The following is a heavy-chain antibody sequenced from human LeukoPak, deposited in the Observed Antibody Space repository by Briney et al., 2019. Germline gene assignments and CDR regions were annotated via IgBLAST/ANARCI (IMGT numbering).Heavy chain of an antibody. CDR3: AKETESGWYAYFDY. Sequence: GRSLRLSCAASGFTFSHYGMHWVRQAPGKGLAWVAVIWYDGCNKYFADSVKGRFTISRDNSKNTVYLQMNSLRVEDTAVYYCAKETESGWYAYFDYWGQGTLVTVSS. CDR1: GFTFSHYG. D-gene: IGHD6-19*01. CDR2: IWYDGCNK. V-gene: IGHV3-33*06. J-gene: IGHJ4*02.